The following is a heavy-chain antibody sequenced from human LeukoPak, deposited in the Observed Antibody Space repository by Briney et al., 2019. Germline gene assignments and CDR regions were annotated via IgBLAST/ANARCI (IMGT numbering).Heavy chain of an antibody. CDR2: IIYSGRT. CDR1: DGSLSGYF. V-gene: IGHV4-34*12. J-gene: IGHJ4*02. D-gene: IGHD1-26*01. CDR3: ARHEYGSDSACFQS. Sequence: SETLSLTCAVHDGSLSGYFWNWIRQPPGKGLEWIGAIIYSGRTYYNPSLKGRVTISVDTSKNQFSLKLNSVTAADTAVYYCARHEYGSDSACFQSWSQGTLVTVSS.